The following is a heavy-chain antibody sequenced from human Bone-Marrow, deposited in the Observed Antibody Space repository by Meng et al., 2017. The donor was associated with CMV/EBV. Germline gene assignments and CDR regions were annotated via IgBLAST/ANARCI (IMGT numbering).Heavy chain of an antibody. Sequence: GGSLRLSCAASGFTFSSYDMHWVRQPTGKGLEWVSVIGSAGDTYYPDSVKGRFTISRDNAKNSVFLQMSSLRAEDTAVYYCARESPSVSYYYGMDVWGQGTTVTVSS. D-gene: IGHD5/OR15-5a*01. V-gene: IGHV3-13*01. CDR2: IGSAGDT. CDR3: ARESPSVSYYYGMDV. J-gene: IGHJ6*02. CDR1: GFTFSSYD.